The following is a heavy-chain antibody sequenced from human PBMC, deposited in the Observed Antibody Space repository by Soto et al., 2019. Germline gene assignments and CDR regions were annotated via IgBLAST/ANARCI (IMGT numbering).Heavy chain of an antibody. V-gene: IGHV3-74*01. CDR1: GFTFSSYW. Sequence: GGSMRLCCEASGFTFSSYWMYWVRQAPGKGLVWVSRTNSDGSDTSYADSVKGRFTISRDNAKNTLYLQMNSLRAEDTAVYYCARDRGWSLFDYWGQGTLVTVSS. CDR3: ARDRGWSLFDY. J-gene: IGHJ4*02. D-gene: IGHD6-19*01. CDR2: TNSDGSDT.